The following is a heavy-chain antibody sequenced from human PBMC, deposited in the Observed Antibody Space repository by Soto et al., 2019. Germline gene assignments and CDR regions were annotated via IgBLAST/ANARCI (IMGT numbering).Heavy chain of an antibody. CDR2: INHSGST. Sequence: SETLSLTCAVYGGSFSGYYWSWIRQPPGKGLEWIGEINHSGSTNYNPSLKSRVTISVDTSKNQFSLKLSSVTAADTAVYYCARDRYSGSYSVPRFGYWGQGTLVTVSS. CDR1: GGSFSGYY. J-gene: IGHJ4*02. V-gene: IGHV4-34*01. D-gene: IGHD1-26*01. CDR3: ARDRYSGSYSVPRFGY.